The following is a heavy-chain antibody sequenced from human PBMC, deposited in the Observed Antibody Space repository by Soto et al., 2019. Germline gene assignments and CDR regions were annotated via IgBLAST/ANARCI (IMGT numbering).Heavy chain of an antibody. V-gene: IGHV4-39*01. CDR1: GYSVSSSDYY. CDR3: APLTVSLSGPYGIHV. D-gene: IGHD2-15*01. J-gene: IGHJ6*02. CDR2: MLYSGLT. Sequence: SETLSLTCSVSGYSVSSSDYYWAWIRQPPGKGLEWIGSMLYSGLTYYNPSLKSRVTLSVDTSKNQFSVRLNSVTASDTAVYYCAPLTVSLSGPYGIHVWGQGTTVTVSS.